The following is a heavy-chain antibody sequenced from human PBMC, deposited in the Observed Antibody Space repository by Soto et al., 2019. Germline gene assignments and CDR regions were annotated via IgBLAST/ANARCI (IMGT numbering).Heavy chain of an antibody. CDR1: GGSISSGGYY. J-gene: IGHJ5*02. V-gene: IGHV4-31*03. D-gene: IGHD2-15*01. CDR3: ARVGVGGYCSGGSCYSGSYNWFDP. Sequence: TLSLTCTVSGGSISSGGYYWSWIRQHPGKGLEWIGYIYYSGSTYYNPSLKSRVTISVDTSKNQFSLKLSSVTAADTAVYYCARVGVGGYCSGGSCYSGSYNWFDPWGQGTLVTVSS. CDR2: IYYSGST.